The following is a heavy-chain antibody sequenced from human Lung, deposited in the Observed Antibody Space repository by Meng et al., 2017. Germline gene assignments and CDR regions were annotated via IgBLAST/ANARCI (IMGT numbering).Heavy chain of an antibody. Sequence: EVELGEPGGGLVQPGGSLRLSCAASGFTFSTHWMHWVRQAPGKGLEWVSRITGDGSSTIYADSVQGRFTMSRDNAKNTLSLQMNSLRAEDTAVYYCARGGVTTDDWGQGTLVTVSS. V-gene: IGHV3-74*01. CDR2: ITGDGSST. CDR3: ARGGVTTDD. D-gene: IGHD4-17*01. J-gene: IGHJ4*02. CDR1: GFTFSTHW.